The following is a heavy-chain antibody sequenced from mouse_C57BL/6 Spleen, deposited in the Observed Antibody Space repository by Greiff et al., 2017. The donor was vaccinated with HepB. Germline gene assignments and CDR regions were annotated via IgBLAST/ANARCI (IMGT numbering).Heavy chain of an antibody. J-gene: IGHJ1*03. V-gene: IGHV1-7*01. CDR2: INPSSGYT. Sequence: VQLQQSGADLAKPGASVKLSCKASGYTFTSYWMHWVHQRPGQGLEWIGYINPSSGYTKYNQKFKDKATLTADKSSSTAYMQLSSLTYEDSAIYYCARTPLSTGVAPRGYFDVWGTGTTVTVSS. D-gene: IGHD1-1*01. CDR1: GYTFTSYW. CDR3: ARTPLSTGVAPRGYFDV.